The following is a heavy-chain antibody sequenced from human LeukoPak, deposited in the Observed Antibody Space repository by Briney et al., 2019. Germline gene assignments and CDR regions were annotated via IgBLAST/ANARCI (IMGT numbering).Heavy chain of an antibody. Sequence: SETLSLTCTVSGGSINSYYWSWIRQPPGKGLEWIGYVSDTGSTNYNPSLKSRVTISVDTSKNQFYLKLTSVTAADTAVYYCARTTTTFYDWGHGTLVTVSS. CDR2: VSDTGST. CDR1: GGSINSYY. J-gene: IGHJ4*01. V-gene: IGHV4-59*01. CDR3: ARTTTTFYD. D-gene: IGHD3-16*01.